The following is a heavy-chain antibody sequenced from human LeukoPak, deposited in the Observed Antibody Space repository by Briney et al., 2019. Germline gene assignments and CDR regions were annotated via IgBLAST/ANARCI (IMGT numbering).Heavy chain of an antibody. J-gene: IGHJ4*02. CDR3: AITSGYCSSTSCQSHDY. Sequence: GESLKISCKGSGYSFTSYWIGWVRQMPGKGLEWMGSIYPGDSDTRYSPSFQGQFTISADKSISTAYLQWSSLKASATAMYYCAITSGYCSSTSCQSHDYWGQGTLVTVSS. D-gene: IGHD2-2*01. V-gene: IGHV5-51*01. CDR1: GYSFTSYW. CDR2: IYPGDSDT.